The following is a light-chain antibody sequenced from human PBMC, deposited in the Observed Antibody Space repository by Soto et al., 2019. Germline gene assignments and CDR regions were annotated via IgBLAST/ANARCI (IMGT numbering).Light chain of an antibody. Sequence: QSALTQPASVSASPGQSITISCTGSDSDVGSYDLVSWYQQHPDKAPKLLIYEVTQRPSGVSNRFSGSKSDNTASLTISGLQAEDEADYYCSSYAGTSHYVFGTGTKVTVL. CDR3: SSYAGTSHYV. J-gene: IGLJ1*01. V-gene: IGLV2-23*02. CDR1: DSDVGSYDL. CDR2: EVT.